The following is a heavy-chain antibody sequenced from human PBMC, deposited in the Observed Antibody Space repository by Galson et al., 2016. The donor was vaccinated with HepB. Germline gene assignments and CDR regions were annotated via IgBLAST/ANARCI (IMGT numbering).Heavy chain of an antibody. V-gene: IGHV1-46*03. Sequence: SVKVSCKASKYMFTSFFIHWVRQAPGQGLEWMGMISPSGRSTTYAQNFRGRVTMTRDTSTTTVYMELNSMKFEDTAMYYCARQLSSRPFDYWGQGTLVTVSS. CDR2: ISPSGRST. CDR1: KYMFTSFF. D-gene: IGHD5-24*01. J-gene: IGHJ4*02. CDR3: ARQLSSRPFDY.